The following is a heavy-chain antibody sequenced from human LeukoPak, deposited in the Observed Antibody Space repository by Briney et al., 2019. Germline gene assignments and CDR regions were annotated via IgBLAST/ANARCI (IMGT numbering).Heavy chain of an antibody. Sequence: AAVKVSCKASGYSFTSYGISWVRQAPGQGLEWMGWISAYNGNTNYAQKPQVRGTMTTDTSTSTAYMELRSLRSDAKAVYYCARCDYGDALDSWGQGTLVTVSS. D-gene: IGHD4-17*01. J-gene: IGHJ4*02. V-gene: IGHV1-18*01. CDR3: ARCDYGDALDS. CDR2: ISAYNGNT. CDR1: GYSFTSYG.